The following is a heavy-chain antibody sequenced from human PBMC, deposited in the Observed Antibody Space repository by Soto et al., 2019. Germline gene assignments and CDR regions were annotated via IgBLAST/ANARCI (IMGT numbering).Heavy chain of an antibody. CDR3: ARTSYYDSSGYYGMDV. D-gene: IGHD3-22*01. J-gene: IGHJ6*02. CDR1: AGSISSRNW. CDR2: IHHSGST. Sequence: QVQLQESGPGLVKPSGTLSLTCAVSAGSISSRNWWTWVRQSPGKGLEWIGEIHHSGSTNYNPSLKSRVTISVDNSKIQFSLKLTSVTAADTAVYYCARTSYYDSSGYYGMDVWGQGTTVTVSS. V-gene: IGHV4-4*02.